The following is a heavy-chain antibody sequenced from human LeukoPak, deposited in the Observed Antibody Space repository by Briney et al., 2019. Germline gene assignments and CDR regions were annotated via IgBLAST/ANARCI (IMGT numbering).Heavy chain of an antibody. Sequence: GGSLRLSCAASGFAFSTYSIDWVRQAPGKGLEWLSYISSSSSTIYYADSVKGRFTISRDNAKNSLYLQMNSLRAEDTAIYYCARSPDTGTVDYWGQGTLATVSA. D-gene: IGHD4-11*01. CDR3: ARSPDTGTVDY. CDR2: ISSSSSTI. V-gene: IGHV3-48*01. CDR1: GFAFSTYS. J-gene: IGHJ4*02.